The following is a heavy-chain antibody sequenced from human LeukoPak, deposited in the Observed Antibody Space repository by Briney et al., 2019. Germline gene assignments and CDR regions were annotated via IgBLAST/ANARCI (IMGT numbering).Heavy chain of an antibody. CDR2: ISSSGSTI. D-gene: IGHD6-13*01. V-gene: IGHV3-11*04. CDR1: GFTFRNYN. Sequence: PGGSLRLSCAASGFTFRNYNMSWVRQAPGKGLEWVSYISSSGSTIYYADSVKGRFTISRDNAKNSLYLQMNSLRAEDTAVYYCARDHVGIATKRSYYYYMDVWGKGTTVTVSS. J-gene: IGHJ6*03. CDR3: ARDHVGIATKRSYYYYMDV.